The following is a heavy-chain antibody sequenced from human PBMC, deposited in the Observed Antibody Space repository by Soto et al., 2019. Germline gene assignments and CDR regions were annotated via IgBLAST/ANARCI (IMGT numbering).Heavy chain of an antibody. CDR2: IKSKADGGST. V-gene: IGHV3-15*01. Sequence: PGGSLRLSCAASEFTFTKAWMNWVRQAPGKGLEWVARIKSKADGGSTYYADSVKGRFTISRDNSKNTVYLQMNSLRAEDTAVYYCAKAGYGSGSYYTLSFGYWGQGSLVTVSS. CDR3: AKAGYGSGSYYTLSFGY. D-gene: IGHD3-10*01. CDR1: EFTFTKAW. J-gene: IGHJ4*02.